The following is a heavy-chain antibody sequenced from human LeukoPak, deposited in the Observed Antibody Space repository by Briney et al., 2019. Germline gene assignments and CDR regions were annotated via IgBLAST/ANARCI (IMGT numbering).Heavy chain of an antibody. D-gene: IGHD6-19*01. CDR2: IDDRGRST. Sequence: PGGSLRLSCEASGFTFSSHAMSWVRQAPGKGPEWVSSIDDRGRSTYYADSVKGRLTISRDNSKNTLYLQMNSLRVEDTAIYYCVKDPVAIGPAFAFWGPGTMVTVSS. CDR3: VKDPVAIGPAFAF. J-gene: IGHJ3*01. V-gene: IGHV3-23*01. CDR1: GFTFSSHA.